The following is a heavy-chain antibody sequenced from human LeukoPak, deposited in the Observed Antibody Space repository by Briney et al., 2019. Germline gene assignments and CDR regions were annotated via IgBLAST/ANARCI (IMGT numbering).Heavy chain of an antibody. CDR2: ISSSGSTI. Sequence: GGSLRLSCAASGFTFSSYEMNWVRQAPGKGLEWVSYISSSGSTIYYADSVKSRFTISRDNAKNSLYLQMNSLRAEDTAVYYCASETGYDILTGYGIEYWGQGTLVTVSS. CDR1: GFTFSSYE. J-gene: IGHJ4*02. V-gene: IGHV3-48*03. CDR3: ASETGYDILTGYGIEY. D-gene: IGHD3-9*01.